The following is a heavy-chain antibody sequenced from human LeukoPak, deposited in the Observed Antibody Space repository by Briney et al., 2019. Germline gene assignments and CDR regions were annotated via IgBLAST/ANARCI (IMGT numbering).Heavy chain of an antibody. D-gene: IGHD4-17*01. Sequence: GGSLRLSCVASGFTFSSRDWMTWVRQAPGKGLEWVANIKQDGSEKNYVDSVKGRFTISRDNAKNSVDLQMNSLRVEGTAVYYCAQAALRATPLPFDYWGQGTLVTVSS. CDR1: GFTFSSRDW. CDR2: IKQDGSEK. CDR3: AQAALRATPLPFDY. V-gene: IGHV3-7*01. J-gene: IGHJ4*02.